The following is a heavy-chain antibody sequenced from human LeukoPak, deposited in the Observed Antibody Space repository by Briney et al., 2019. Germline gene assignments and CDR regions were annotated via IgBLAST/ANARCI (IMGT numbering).Heavy chain of an antibody. J-gene: IGHJ4*02. CDR1: GYTFTSYY. CDR3: ARDPEANYYGSGSYYNPLKY. Sequence: EASVKVSCKASGYTFTSYYMHWVRQAPGQGLEWMGIINPSGGSTSYAQKFQGRVTMTRDTSTSTVYMELSSLRSEDTAVYYCARDPEANYYGSGSYYNPLKYWGQGTLVTVSS. CDR2: INPSGGST. V-gene: IGHV1-46*01. D-gene: IGHD3-10*01.